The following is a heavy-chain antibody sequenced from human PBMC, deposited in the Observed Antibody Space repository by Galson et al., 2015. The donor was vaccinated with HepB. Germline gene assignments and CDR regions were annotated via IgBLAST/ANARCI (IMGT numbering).Heavy chain of an antibody. CDR3: ARDLSGSYYGMDV. D-gene: IGHD1-26*01. Sequence: SVKVSCKASGYTFTTYYMHWVRQAPGQGLDWMGIINPSGGSTSYAQKFQGRVTMTRDTSTSTVYMELSSLRSEDTAVYYCARDLSGSYYGMDVWGQGTTVTVSS. J-gene: IGHJ6*02. CDR2: INPSGGST. V-gene: IGHV1-46*01. CDR1: GYTFTTYY.